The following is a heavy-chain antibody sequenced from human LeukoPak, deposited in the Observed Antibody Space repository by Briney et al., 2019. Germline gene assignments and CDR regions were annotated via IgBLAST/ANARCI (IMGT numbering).Heavy chain of an antibody. CDR3: ARELAAAPGGHYYYYMDV. V-gene: IGHV3-48*01. CDR1: GFTFSSYS. D-gene: IGHD6-13*01. J-gene: IGHJ6*03. CDR2: ISSSSSTI. Sequence: GGSLRLSCAASGFTFSSYSMNWVRQAPGKGLEWLSYISSSSSTIYYADSVKGRFTISRDNSKNTLYLQMNSLRAEDTAVYYCARELAAAPGGHYYYYMDVWGKGTTVTISS.